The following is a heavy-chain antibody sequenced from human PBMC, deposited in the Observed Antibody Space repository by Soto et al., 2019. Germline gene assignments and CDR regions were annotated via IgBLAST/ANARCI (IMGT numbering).Heavy chain of an antibody. V-gene: IGHV3-15*01. D-gene: IGHD2-2*01. CDR1: GFTFSNGW. Sequence: GGSLRLSCAASGFTFSNGWMSWVRQAPGKGLEWVGRIKSKTDGETTDYAAPVEGRFTISRDDSKNTLYLQMNSLKTEDTAVYYCTTEYCSSTTCYYYYYNGMDVWGQGTTVTVSS. CDR2: IKSKTDGETT. J-gene: IGHJ6*02. CDR3: TTEYCSSTTCYYYYYNGMDV.